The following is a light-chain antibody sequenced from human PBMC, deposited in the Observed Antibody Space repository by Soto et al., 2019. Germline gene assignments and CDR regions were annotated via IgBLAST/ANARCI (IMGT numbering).Light chain of an antibody. Sequence: DIQMTQSPSSVSASVGDRVSITCRASQGISNWLAWYQQKPGRAPKLLIYTGSSLQSGVPSRFSGTGSGTDFTLTISIRHPEDVATYYCQQANSFPLTFGGGTKVEIK. V-gene: IGKV1-12*01. CDR1: QGISNW. CDR3: QQANSFPLT. J-gene: IGKJ4*01. CDR2: TGS.